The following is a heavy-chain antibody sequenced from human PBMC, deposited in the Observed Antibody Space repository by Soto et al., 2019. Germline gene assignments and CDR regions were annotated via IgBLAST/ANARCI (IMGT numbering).Heavy chain of an antibody. CDR2: INAGNGNT. D-gene: IGHD3-3*01. Sequence: QVQLVQSGAEVKKPGASVKVSCKASGYTFTSYAMHWVRQAPGQRLEWMGWINAGNGNTKYSQKFQGRVTITRDTSVSTAYMELSSLRSEDTAVYYCARAMSITIFGVVLENNWFDPWGQGTLVTVSS. CDR1: GYTFTSYA. J-gene: IGHJ5*02. V-gene: IGHV1-3*01. CDR3: ARAMSITIFGVVLENNWFDP.